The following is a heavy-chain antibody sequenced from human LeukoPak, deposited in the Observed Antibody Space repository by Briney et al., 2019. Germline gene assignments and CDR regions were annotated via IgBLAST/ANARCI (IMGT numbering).Heavy chain of an antibody. CDR2: IYYSGST. CDR1: GGSISSGGHS. Sequence: SETLSLTCTVSGGSISSGGHSWSWIRQHPGKGLEWIGYIYYSGSTYYNPSLKSRVTISVDTSKNQFSLKLSSVTAADTAVYYCARGATWFDPWGQGTLVTVSS. J-gene: IGHJ5*02. V-gene: IGHV4-31*03. CDR3: ARGATWFDP.